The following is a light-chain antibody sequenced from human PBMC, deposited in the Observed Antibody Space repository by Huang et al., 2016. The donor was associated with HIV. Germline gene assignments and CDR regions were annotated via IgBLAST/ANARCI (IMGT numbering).Light chain of an antibody. CDR2: DAS. J-gene: IGKJ2*02. CDR3: QQRSNWPLCT. V-gene: IGKV3-11*01. Sequence: EIVLTQSPATLSLSPGERATLACRASQSVSSYLAWYQQKPGKAPRLLIYDASNRATGIPARFRGSGSGTDFTLTISSLAPEDFAVYYCQQRSNWPLCTFGQGTKLEIK. CDR1: QSVSSY.